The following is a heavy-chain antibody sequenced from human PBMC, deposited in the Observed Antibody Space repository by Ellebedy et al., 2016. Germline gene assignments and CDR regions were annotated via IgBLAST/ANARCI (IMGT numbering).Heavy chain of an antibody. CDR2: ISSDVQSI. Sequence: GESLKISCAASGFTFSSFAMAWVRQAPGKGLEWVSSISSDVQSIHYADSVRGRFTVSRDNAKHSMSLHMDSLRAEDTAIYYCAKSYDNGGYLLRYFDTWGQGTLVTVSS. D-gene: IGHD3-22*01. J-gene: IGHJ4*02. CDR1: GFTFSSFA. CDR3: AKSYDNGGYLLRYFDT. V-gene: IGHV3-21*01.